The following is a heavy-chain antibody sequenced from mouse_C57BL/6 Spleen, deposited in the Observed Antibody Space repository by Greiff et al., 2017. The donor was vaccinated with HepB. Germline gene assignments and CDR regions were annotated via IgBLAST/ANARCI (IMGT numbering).Heavy chain of an antibody. CDR1: GFTFSDFY. CDR2: SRNKANDYTT. J-gene: IGHJ3*01. D-gene: IGHD3-2*02. CDR3: ARDLDSSGYPWFAY. V-gene: IGHV7-1*01. Sequence: EVQVVESGGGLVQSGRSLRLSCATSGFTFSDFYMEWVRQAPGKGLEWIAASRNKANDYTTEYSASVKGRFIVSRDTSQSILYLQMNALRAEDTAIYYCARDLDSSGYPWFAYWGQGTLVTVSA.